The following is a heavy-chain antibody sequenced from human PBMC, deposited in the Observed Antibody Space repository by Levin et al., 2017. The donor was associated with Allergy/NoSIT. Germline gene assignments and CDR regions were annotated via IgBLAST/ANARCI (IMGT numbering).Heavy chain of an antibody. CDR3: ARASGVPAAKRYYYYYYGMDV. CDR2: IWYDGSNK. Sequence: GESLKISCAASGFTFSSYGMHWVRQAPGKGLEWVAVIWYDGSNKYYADSVKGRFTISRDNSKNTLYLQMNSLRAEDTAVYYCARASGVPAAKRYYYYYYGMDVWGQGTTVTVSS. J-gene: IGHJ6*02. D-gene: IGHD2-2*01. CDR1: GFTFSSYG. V-gene: IGHV3-33*01.